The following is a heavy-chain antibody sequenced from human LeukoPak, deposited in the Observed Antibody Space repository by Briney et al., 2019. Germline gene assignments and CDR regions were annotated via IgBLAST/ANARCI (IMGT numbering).Heavy chain of an antibody. CDR2: IQYDGSKK. J-gene: IGHJ4*02. D-gene: IGHD4-17*01. V-gene: IGHV3-33*01. Sequence: PGGSLRLSCAASGFTFSSYGMHWVRQAPGKGLEWVAGIQYDGSKKYYGDSVKGRFTISRDDSKNTLYQQMNSLRAEDTAVYYCARDRSYGSFDYWGQGTLVTVSS. CDR1: GFTFSSYG. CDR3: ARDRSYGSFDY.